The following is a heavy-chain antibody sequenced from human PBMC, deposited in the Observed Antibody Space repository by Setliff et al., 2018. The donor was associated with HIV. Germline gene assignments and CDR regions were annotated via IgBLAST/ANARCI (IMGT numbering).Heavy chain of an antibody. Sequence: GGSLRLSCAASGFTFNRNCMSWVRQVPGKGLEWVATIKQDESERHYVDAVKGRFTISRDDAKNSLYLQMNSLRAEDSAVYYCAKVDNGHCTSASCRDFDYWGQGTLVTVSS. CDR2: IKQDESER. J-gene: IGHJ4*02. D-gene: IGHD2-2*03. CDR3: AKVDNGHCTSASCRDFDY. V-gene: IGHV3-7*03. CDR1: GFTFNRNC.